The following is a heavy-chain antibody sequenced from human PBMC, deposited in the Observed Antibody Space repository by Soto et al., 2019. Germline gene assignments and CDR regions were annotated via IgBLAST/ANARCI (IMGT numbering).Heavy chain of an antibody. CDR2: MNPNSGNT. Sequence: ASVKVSCKASGYTFTSYDINWVRQATGQGLEWMGWMNPNSGNTGYAQKFQGRVTMSRNTSISTAYMELSSLRSEDTAVYYCARESRVAARPGGFDYWAQGTLVTVSS. CDR3: ARESRVAARPGGFDY. CDR1: GYTFTSYD. V-gene: IGHV1-8*01. D-gene: IGHD6-6*01. J-gene: IGHJ4*02.